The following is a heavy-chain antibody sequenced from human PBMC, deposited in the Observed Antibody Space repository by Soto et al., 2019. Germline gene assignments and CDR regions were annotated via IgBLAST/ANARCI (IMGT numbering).Heavy chain of an antibody. CDR3: AKDRYGDYGRYYYGMDV. CDR2: ISYDGSNK. D-gene: IGHD4-17*01. Sequence: GGSLRLSCAASGFTFSSYGIHFFRHAPCKGLEWVAVISYDGSNKYYADSVKGRFTISRDNSKNTLYLQMNSLRAEDTAVYYCAKDRYGDYGRYYYGMDVWGQGTTVTVSS. V-gene: IGHV3-30*18. CDR1: GFTFSSYG. J-gene: IGHJ6*02.